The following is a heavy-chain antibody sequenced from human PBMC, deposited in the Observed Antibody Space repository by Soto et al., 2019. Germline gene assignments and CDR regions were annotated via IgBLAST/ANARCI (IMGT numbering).Heavy chain of an antibody. CDR2: IHYNGNT. J-gene: IGHJ4*02. CDR3: AREGNLGRWLQPLDF. D-gene: IGHD5-12*01. CDR1: GGSSIDYY. Sequence: SETLSLTCTVAGGSSIDYYGSWVRQPPGKGLEWIGNIHYNGNTKYNPSLKSRVTMSLDTSKNQFSLRLISVTAADTAKYFCAREGNLGRWLQPLDFWGQGTLVTVS. V-gene: IGHV4-59*01.